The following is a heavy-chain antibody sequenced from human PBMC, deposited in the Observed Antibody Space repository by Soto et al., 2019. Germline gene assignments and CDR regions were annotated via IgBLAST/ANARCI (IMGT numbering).Heavy chain of an antibody. Sequence: ETLSLTCTVSGGSISSSSYYWGWIRQPPGKGLEWIGSIYYSGSTYYNPSLKSRVTISVDTSKNQFSLKLSSVTAADTAVYYCASHRGYIVGAIFDYWGQGTPVTVSS. CDR2: IYYSGST. CDR1: GGSISSSSYY. D-gene: IGHD1-26*01. CDR3: ASHRGYIVGAIFDY. J-gene: IGHJ4*02. V-gene: IGHV4-39*01.